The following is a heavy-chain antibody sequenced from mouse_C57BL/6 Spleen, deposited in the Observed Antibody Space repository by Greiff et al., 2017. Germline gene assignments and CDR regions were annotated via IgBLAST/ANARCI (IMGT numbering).Heavy chain of an antibody. V-gene: IGHV3-6*01. D-gene: IGHD1-1*01. CDR2: ISYDGSN. CDR3: ARGGTVVATDYYAMDY. J-gene: IGHJ4*01. Sequence: EVQLQESGPGLVKPSQSLSLTCSVTGYSITSGYYWNWIRQFPGNKLEWMGYISYDGSNNYNPSLKNRISITRDTSKNQFFLKLNSVTTEDTATYYCARGGTVVATDYYAMDYWGQGTSVTVSS. CDR1: GYSITSGYY.